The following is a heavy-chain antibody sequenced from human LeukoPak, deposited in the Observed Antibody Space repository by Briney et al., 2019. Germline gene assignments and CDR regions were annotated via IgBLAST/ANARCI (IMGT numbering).Heavy chain of an antibody. Sequence: GGSLRLSCAASGFTFSSYSMNWVRQAPGKGLEWVSSISSSSSYIYYADSVKGRFTISRDNAKNSLYLQMNSLRAEDTAVYYCARDTGYYYGSGSYGDWGQGTLVTVSS. CDR1: GFTFSSYS. CDR3: ARDTGYYYGSGSYGD. J-gene: IGHJ4*02. D-gene: IGHD3-10*01. CDR2: ISSSSSYI. V-gene: IGHV3-21*01.